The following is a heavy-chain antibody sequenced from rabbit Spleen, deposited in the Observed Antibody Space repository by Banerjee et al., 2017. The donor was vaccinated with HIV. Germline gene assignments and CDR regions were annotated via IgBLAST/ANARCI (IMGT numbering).Heavy chain of an antibody. V-gene: IGHV1S45*01. J-gene: IGHJ6*01. D-gene: IGHD8-1*01. CDR1: GVSFSNNHY. CDR3: ARDSGSSFSSYGMDL. CDR2: IEGGSSAFS. Sequence: QEQLVESGGGLVKPEGSLTLTCKASGVSFSNNHYMCWVRQAPGKGLEWIACIEGGSSAFSYFASWAKGRFTISKTSSTTVTLQMTSLTAADTATYFCARDSGSSFSSYGMDLWGPGTLVTVS.